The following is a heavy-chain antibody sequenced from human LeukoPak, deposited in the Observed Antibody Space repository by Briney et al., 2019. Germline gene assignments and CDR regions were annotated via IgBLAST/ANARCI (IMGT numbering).Heavy chain of an antibody. CDR1: GGTSSSYA. CDR2: IIPIFGTA. V-gene: IGHV1-69*01. Sequence: SVKVSCKASGGTSSSYAISWVRQAPGQGLEWMGGIIPIFGTANYAQKFQGRVTITADESTSTAYMELSSLRSEDTAVYYCARAVVYGSGTFDYWGQGTLVTVSS. CDR3: ARAVVYGSGTFDY. J-gene: IGHJ4*02. D-gene: IGHD3-10*01.